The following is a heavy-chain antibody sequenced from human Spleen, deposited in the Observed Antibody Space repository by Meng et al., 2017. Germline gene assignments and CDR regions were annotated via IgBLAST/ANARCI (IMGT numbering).Heavy chain of an antibody. Sequence: GGSLRLSCAASGFTFSSYAMGWVRQAPGKGLEWVSAISGSGLSTYYADSVKGRFTISRDKSKNTLYLQMNSLRAEDTVVYYCATGSDWYYFASWGQGTLVTVSS. CDR1: GFTFSSYA. J-gene: IGHJ4*02. V-gene: IGHV3-23*01. CDR2: ISGSGLST. CDR3: ATGSDWYYFAS. D-gene: IGHD6-19*01.